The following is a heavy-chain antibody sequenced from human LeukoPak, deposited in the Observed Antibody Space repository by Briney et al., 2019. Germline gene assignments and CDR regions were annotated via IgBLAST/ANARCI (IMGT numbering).Heavy chain of an antibody. D-gene: IGHD2-2*01. V-gene: IGHV6-1*01. CDR2: TYYRSTWYN. CDR1: GDSVSSNRVT. J-gene: IGHJ5*02. Sequence: SQTLSLTCAISGDSVSSNRVTWNWIRQSPSRGLAWLGRTYYRSTWYNDYAVSVRGRITVNPDTSKNQFSLHLNSVTPEDTAVYYCARRLTQYDCFDPWGQGILGTVSS. CDR3: ARRLTQYDCFDP.